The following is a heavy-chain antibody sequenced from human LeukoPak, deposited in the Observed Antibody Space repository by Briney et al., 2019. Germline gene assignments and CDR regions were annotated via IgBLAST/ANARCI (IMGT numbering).Heavy chain of an antibody. CDR1: GGSIGSSSFY. CDR2: IYYSGNT. J-gene: IGHJ4*02. Sequence: SETLSLTCTVSGGSIGSSSFYWGWIRQPPGKGLEWIGSIYYSGNTYYNPSLKSRVTISVDTSKNQFSLKLSSVTAADTAVYYCARLDQGNRFDYWGQGTLVTVSS. D-gene: IGHD2-2*01. CDR3: ARLDQGNRFDY. V-gene: IGHV4-39*01.